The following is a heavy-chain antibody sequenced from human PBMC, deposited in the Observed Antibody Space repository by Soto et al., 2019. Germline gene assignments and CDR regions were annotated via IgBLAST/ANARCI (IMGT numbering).Heavy chain of an antibody. CDR1: GYTFTSYG. D-gene: IGHD1-7*01. Sequence: QVQLVQSGAEVKKPGASVKVSCKASGYTFTSYGISWVRQAPGQGLEWMGWISAYNGNTNYAQKLQGRVTMTTDTATSTAYMELRSLRSDDTAVYYCARVYNWNSPFYYYYYMDVWGKGTTVTVSS. J-gene: IGHJ6*03. CDR2: ISAYNGNT. V-gene: IGHV1-18*01. CDR3: ARVYNWNSPFYYYYYMDV.